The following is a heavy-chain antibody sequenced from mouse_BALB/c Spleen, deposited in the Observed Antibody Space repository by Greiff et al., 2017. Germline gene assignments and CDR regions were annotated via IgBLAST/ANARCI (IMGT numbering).Heavy chain of an antibody. CDR2: IDPSDSYT. J-gene: IGHJ4*01. CDR1: GYTFTSYW. Sequence: QVQLQQPGAELVKPGASVKMSCKASGYTFTSYWMHWVKQRPGQGLEWIGVIDPSDSYTSYNQKFKGKATLTVDTSSSTAYMQLSSLTSEDSAVYYCTRYDGSSYDAMDYWGQGTSVTVSS. V-gene: IGHV1S127*01. D-gene: IGHD1-1*01. CDR3: TRYDGSSYDAMDY.